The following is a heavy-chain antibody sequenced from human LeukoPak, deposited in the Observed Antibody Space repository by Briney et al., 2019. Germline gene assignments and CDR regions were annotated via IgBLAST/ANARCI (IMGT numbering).Heavy chain of an antibody. V-gene: IGHV4-39*07. CDR1: GGSISNTIYY. Sequence: SETLSLTCTVSGGSISNTIYYWGWIRQPPGKGLQWIGSIFYSGSTYYNPSLKSRVTISVDTSKNQFSLKLSSVTAADTAVYYCARGRYCSGGSCYWYFDLWGRGTLVTVSS. CDR3: ARGRYCSGGSCYWYFDL. D-gene: IGHD2-15*01. CDR2: IFYSGST. J-gene: IGHJ2*01.